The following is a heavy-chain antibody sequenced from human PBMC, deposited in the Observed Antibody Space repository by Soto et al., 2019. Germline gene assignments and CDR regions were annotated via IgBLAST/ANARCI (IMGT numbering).Heavy chain of an antibody. D-gene: IGHD6-13*01. V-gene: IGHV3-74*01. CDR2: INSDGSRT. Sequence: EVQLVESGGGLVQPGESLRLSCAASGFTFSSYWMHWVRQAPGKGLVWVSRINSDGSRTNYADSVKGRFTVSRDNAKNTQYLQMNSLRAEDTAVYYCARVLTGSWNWFDPWGQGTRVTVPS. CDR3: ARVLTGSWNWFDP. J-gene: IGHJ5*02. CDR1: GFTFSSYW.